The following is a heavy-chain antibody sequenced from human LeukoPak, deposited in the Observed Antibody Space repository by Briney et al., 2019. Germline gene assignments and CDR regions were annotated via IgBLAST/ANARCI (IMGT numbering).Heavy chain of an antibody. D-gene: IGHD6-13*01. V-gene: IGHV1-46*01. CDR3: VREGKIEAAAPFDY. CDR1: GYTFTNYY. CDR2: INPSGGAT. Sequence: ASVKVPCKASGYTFTNYYMHWVRQAPGQGLEWMGIINPSGGATTYAQKFQGRVTMTRDTSTSTFYMELSRLRSEDTAVYYCVREGKIEAAAPFDYWGQGTLVTVSS. J-gene: IGHJ4*02.